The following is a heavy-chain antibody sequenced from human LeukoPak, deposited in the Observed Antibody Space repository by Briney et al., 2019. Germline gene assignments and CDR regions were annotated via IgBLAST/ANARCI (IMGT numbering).Heavy chain of an antibody. D-gene: IGHD3-10*01. CDR2: IKTSTYGGTT. CDR1: GFTFGDYI. V-gene: IGHV3-49*03. Sequence: GGSLRLSCTTSGFTFGDYIMSWFRQAPGKGLEWVGFIKTSTYGGTTEYASSVKGRFSISRDDSNSIAYLQMNSLKTEDTAVYYCTTDLSPITMVRGVNWFDPWGQGTLVTVSS. J-gene: IGHJ5*02. CDR3: TTDLSPITMVRGVNWFDP.